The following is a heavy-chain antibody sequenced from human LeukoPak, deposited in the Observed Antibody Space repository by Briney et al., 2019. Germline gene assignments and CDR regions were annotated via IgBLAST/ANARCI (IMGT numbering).Heavy chain of an antibody. J-gene: IGHJ4*02. Sequence: GGSLRLSCAASGFTFSNYAMSWVRQVPGKGLEWVANIKQDGSEKYYVDSVKGRFTISRDNAENSLYLQMNSLRAEDTAVYYCARGRYCSSGSCYQDYWGQGTLVTVSS. CDR1: GFTFSNYA. CDR3: ARGRYCSSGSCYQDY. V-gene: IGHV3-7*01. CDR2: IKQDGSEK. D-gene: IGHD2-15*01.